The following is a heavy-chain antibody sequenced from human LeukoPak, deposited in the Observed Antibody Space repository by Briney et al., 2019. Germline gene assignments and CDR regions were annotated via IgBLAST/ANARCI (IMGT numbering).Heavy chain of an antibody. CDR2: VTNSGDTT. D-gene: IGHD5-24*01. J-gene: IGHJ4*02. V-gene: IGHV3-23*01. CDR1: GFIFTNHA. Sequence: GGSLRLSCAASGFIFTNHAMSWVRQAPGKGLEWVSTVTNSGDTTYYADSVKGRFTISRDNSKNTLYLQMNSLRVEDTAVYYCAKDRDGYNLIDFDYWGQGTLVTVSS. CDR3: AKDRDGYNLIDFDY.